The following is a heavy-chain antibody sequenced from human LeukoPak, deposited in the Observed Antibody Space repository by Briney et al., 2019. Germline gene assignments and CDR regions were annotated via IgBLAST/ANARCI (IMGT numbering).Heavy chain of an antibody. V-gene: IGHV1-18*01. CDR1: GYTFTSYG. Sequence: GASVKVSCKASGYTFTSYGISWVRQAPGQGLEWMGWISAYNGNTNYAQKLQGRVTMTTDTSTSTAYMELSRLRSDDTAVYYCARETRSGSYHQGSYFDYWGQGTLVTVSS. J-gene: IGHJ4*02. D-gene: IGHD1-26*01. CDR2: ISAYNGNT. CDR3: ARETRSGSYHQGSYFDY.